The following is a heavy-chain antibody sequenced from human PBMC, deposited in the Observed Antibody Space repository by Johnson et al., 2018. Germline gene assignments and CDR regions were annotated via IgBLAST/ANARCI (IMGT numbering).Heavy chain of an antibody. D-gene: IGHD3-10*01. CDR3: ARGNYNDPIDI. J-gene: IGHJ3*02. CDR2: IWYDGSNK. V-gene: IGHV3-33*01. CDR1: GFSLSSYG. Sequence: VQLVETGGGVVQPGRSLRLSCAASGFSLSSYGMHWVRQAPGKGLEWVAVIWYDGSNKYHVDSVKGRFTISRDNAKKSLYLQMSSLRVEDTALYYCARGNYNDPIDIWGQGTMVTVSS.